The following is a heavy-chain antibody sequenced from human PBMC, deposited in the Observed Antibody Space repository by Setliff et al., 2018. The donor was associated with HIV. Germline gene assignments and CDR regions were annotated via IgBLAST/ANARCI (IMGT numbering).Heavy chain of an antibody. CDR3: TREFATFYYNSYYMDV. CDR2: ISSTSSYI. Sequence: PVGSLRLSCAASGFTFSSYTMNWVRQAPGQGLEWVSSISSTSSYIYYGDSVKGRFTISRDNAKNSLYLQMNSLRAEDTAVYYCTREFATFYYNSYYMDVWGKGTTVTVSS. V-gene: IGHV3-21*01. D-gene: IGHD2-15*01. CDR1: GFTFSSYT. J-gene: IGHJ6*03.